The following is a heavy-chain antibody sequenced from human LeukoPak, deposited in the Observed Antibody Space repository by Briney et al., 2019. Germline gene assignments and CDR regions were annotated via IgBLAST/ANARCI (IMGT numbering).Heavy chain of an antibody. CDR3: ARDSGYYSSGIDY. CDR1: GFTFSSYA. D-gene: IGHD3-22*01. J-gene: IGHJ4*02. V-gene: IGHV3-23*01. CDR2: ISGSGGST. Sequence: PGGSLRLSCAASGFTFSSYAMSWVRQAPGKGLEWVSAISGSGGSTYYADSVKGRFTISRDNSKNTLYLQMNSLRAEDTAVYYCARDSGYYSSGIDYWGQGTLVTVSS.